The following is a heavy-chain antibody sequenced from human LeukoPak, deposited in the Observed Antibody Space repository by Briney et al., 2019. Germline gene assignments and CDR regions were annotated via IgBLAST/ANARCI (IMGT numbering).Heavy chain of an antibody. J-gene: IGHJ6*03. D-gene: IGHD2-2*01. CDR3: AREGYCSSTSCYESPFDYYYYYMDV. Sequence: PSETLSLTCTVSGGSISSNTYYWGWIRQPPGKGLEWIGSIYYSGSTYYNPSLKSRVTISVDTSKNQFSLKLSSVTAADTAVYYCAREGYCSSTSCYESPFDYYYYYMDVWGKGTTVTVSS. CDR2: IYYSGST. V-gene: IGHV4-39*07. CDR1: GGSISSNTYY.